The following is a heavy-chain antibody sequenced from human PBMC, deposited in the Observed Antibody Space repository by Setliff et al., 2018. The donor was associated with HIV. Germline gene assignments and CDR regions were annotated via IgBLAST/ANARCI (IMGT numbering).Heavy chain of an antibody. V-gene: IGHV1-18*01. CDR3: TRGALYGLFEF. D-gene: IGHD3-10*01. J-gene: IGHJ4*02. Sequence: GASVKVSCKASGYTFSSYGISWVRQAPGQGLEWVGWVSNEGDTNYAQKYQDRVTLTTDTTTNTAHMELRSLTSEDTAAYYCTRGALYGLFEFWGPGTLVTVSS. CDR2: VSNEGDT. CDR1: GYTFSSYG.